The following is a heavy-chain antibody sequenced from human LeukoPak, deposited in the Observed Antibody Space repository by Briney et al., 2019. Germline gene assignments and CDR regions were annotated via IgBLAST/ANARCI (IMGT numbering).Heavy chain of an antibody. CDR2: ISSSGSTI. Sequence: GGSLRLSCAGSGFSFSSYGMNWVRQAPGKGLEWVSYISSSGSTIYYADSVKGRFTISRDNAKNSLYLQMNSLRAEDTAVYYCAELGITMIGGVWGEGTTVTISS. D-gene: IGHD3-10*02. CDR1: GFSFSSYG. J-gene: IGHJ6*04. V-gene: IGHV3-48*04. CDR3: AELGITMIGGV.